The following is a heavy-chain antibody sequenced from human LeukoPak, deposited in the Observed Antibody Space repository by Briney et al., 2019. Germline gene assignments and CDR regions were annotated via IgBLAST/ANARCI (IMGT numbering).Heavy chain of an antibody. Sequence: GGSLRLSCAAPGFTFSSYWMHWVRQVPGKGLVWVSRINSGGRSTSYADSVKGRFTISRDNAKNTLYLQMNSLTAEDTAVYYCARVAYGSSWYVDYWGQGNLVTVSS. D-gene: IGHD6-13*01. CDR1: GFTFSSYW. V-gene: IGHV3-74*01. CDR2: INSGGRST. J-gene: IGHJ4*02. CDR3: ARVAYGSSWYVDY.